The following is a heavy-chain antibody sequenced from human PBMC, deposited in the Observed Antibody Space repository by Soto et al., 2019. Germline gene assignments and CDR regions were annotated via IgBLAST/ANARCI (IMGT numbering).Heavy chain of an antibody. V-gene: IGHV1-69*13. Sequence: SVKVSCKASGGTFSSYAISWVRQAPGQGLEWMGGIIPIFGAANYAQKFQGRVTITADESTSTAYMELSSLRSEDTAVYYCARDTGWFGGAGSAFDIWGQGTMVTVSS. J-gene: IGHJ3*02. CDR2: IIPIFGAA. D-gene: IGHD3-10*01. CDR1: GGTFSSYA. CDR3: ARDTGWFGGAGSAFDI.